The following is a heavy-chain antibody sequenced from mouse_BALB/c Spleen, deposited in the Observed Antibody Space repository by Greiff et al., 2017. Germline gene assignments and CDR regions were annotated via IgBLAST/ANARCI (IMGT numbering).Heavy chain of an antibody. Sequence: VKLVESGPGLVAPSQSLSITCTVSGFSLTSYGVHWVRQPPGKGLEWLGVIWAGGSTNYNSALMSRLSISKDNSKSQVFLKMNSLQTDDTAMYYCARDKENYRYEAWFAYWGQGTLVTVSA. CDR1: GFSLTSYG. D-gene: IGHD2-14*01. CDR2: IWAGGST. V-gene: IGHV2-9*02. J-gene: IGHJ3*01. CDR3: ARDKENYRYEAWFAY.